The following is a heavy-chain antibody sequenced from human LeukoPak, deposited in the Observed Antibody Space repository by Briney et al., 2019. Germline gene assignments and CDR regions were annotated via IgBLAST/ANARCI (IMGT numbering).Heavy chain of an antibody. CDR2: IYPGESDT. Sequence: GGSLQISCQGSGSSFTSYWIGWVRQLPGKGLEWMGIIYPGESDTRYSPSFQGQVTISADKSISTAYLQWSSLKASDTAMYYCARRRGNYFDYWGQGTLVTVSS. CDR1: GSSFTSYW. V-gene: IGHV5-51*01. CDR3: ARRRGNYFDY. J-gene: IGHJ4*02.